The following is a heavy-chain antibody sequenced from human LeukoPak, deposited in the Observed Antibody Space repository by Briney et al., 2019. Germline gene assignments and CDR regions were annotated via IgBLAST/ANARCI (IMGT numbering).Heavy chain of an antibody. J-gene: IGHJ3*01. Sequence: ASVKLSCKASGGTFRRYTIIWVRQAPGQGLEWMGRIVPSVDIANYAQKFQVRVTIIADKSTSTTYMDLSSLRSEDTAVYYCATIVAAATNDAFDLWGQGTMVTVSS. CDR3: ATIVAAATNDAFDL. V-gene: IGHV1-69*02. D-gene: IGHD1-26*01. CDR2: IVPSVDIA. CDR1: GGTFRRYT.